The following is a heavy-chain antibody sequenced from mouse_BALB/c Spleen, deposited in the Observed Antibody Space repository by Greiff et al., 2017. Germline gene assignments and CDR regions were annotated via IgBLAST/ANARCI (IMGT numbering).Heavy chain of an antibody. V-gene: IGHV7-1*02. CDR1: GFTFSDFY. D-gene: IGHD1-1*01. CDR2: SRNKANDYTT. CDR3: ARDAPTNYYGTPFAY. Sequence: EVKLVESGGGLVQPGGSLRLSCATSGFTFSDFYMEWVRQPPGKRLEWIAASRNKANDYTTEYSASVKGRFIVSRDTSQSILYLQMNALRAEDTAIYYCARDAPTNYYGTPFAYWGQGTLVTVSA. J-gene: IGHJ3*01.